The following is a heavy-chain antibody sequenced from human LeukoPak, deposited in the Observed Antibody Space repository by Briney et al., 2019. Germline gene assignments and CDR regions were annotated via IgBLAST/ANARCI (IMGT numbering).Heavy chain of an antibody. D-gene: IGHD3-22*01. CDR2: MHNSGGT. CDR3: ARYYFDNSGFDAFDI. CDR1: GGSTSSQY. J-gene: IGHJ3*02. Sequence: PSETLSLTCTVSGGSTSSQYWSWIRQPPGEGLEWIGYMHNSGGTNFNPSLKSRVSISLDTSKNQFSLKLNSVTGADTAVYYCARYYFDNSGFDAFDIWGQGTMVTVSS. V-gene: IGHV4-59*11.